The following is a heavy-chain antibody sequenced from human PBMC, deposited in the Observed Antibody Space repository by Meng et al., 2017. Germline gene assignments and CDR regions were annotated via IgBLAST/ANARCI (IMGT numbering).Heavy chain of an antibody. D-gene: IGHD3-10*01. Sequence: GSLRLSCTVSGGSISSSSYYWGWIRQPPGKGLEWIGSIYYSGSTYYNPSLKSRVTISVDTSKNQFSLKLSSVTAADTAVYYCARGVPHSSLITMVRGVIRRHNWFDPWGQGTLVTVSS. J-gene: IGHJ5*02. CDR2: IYYSGST. CDR3: ARGVPHSSLITMVRGVIRRHNWFDP. V-gene: IGHV4-39*07. CDR1: GGSISSSSYY.